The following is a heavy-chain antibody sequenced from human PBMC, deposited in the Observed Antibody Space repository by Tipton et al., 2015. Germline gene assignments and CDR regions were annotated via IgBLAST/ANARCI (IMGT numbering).Heavy chain of an antibody. V-gene: IGHV4-61*01. CDR1: GEPVNSGFYY. D-gene: IGHD3-3*01. CDR3: ARGQEENTLGEYYTH. J-gene: IGHJ1*01. Sequence: GLVKPSETLSLTCTVSGEPVNSGFYYWSWLRQPPGKGLEWIGYIFSGGSTNSNPSVKSRVTIFLTSNKQFSLEMTSVTAADTAIYYCARGQEENTLGEYYTHWGQGTLVTVSS. CDR2: IFSGGST.